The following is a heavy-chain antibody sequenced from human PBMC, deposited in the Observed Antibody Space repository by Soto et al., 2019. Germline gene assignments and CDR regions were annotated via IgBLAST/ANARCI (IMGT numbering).Heavy chain of an antibody. V-gene: IGHV5-51*01. D-gene: IGHD3-22*01. J-gene: IGHJ3*02. CDR3: ARDNYYDSSGYSTYDAFDI. Sequence: GESLKISCKGSGYSFTSYWIGWVRQMPGKGLEWMGIIYPGDSDTRYSPSFQGQVTISADKSISTAYLQWSSLKASDTAMYYCARDNYYDSSGYSTYDAFDIWGQGTMVTVSS. CDR2: IYPGDSDT. CDR1: GYSFTSYW.